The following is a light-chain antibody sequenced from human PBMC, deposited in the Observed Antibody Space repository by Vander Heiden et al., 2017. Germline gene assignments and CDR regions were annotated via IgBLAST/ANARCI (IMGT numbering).Light chain of an antibody. J-gene: IGLJ2*01. CDR2: QDS. V-gene: IGLV3-1*01. CDR3: QAWDSSTDVV. CDR1: QLGDKY. Sequence: SSELTQPPPVSVSPRQTASITCSGDQLGDKYACWYQQKPGQSPVLVIYQDSKRPSGIPERFSGSNSGNTATLTISGTQAMDEADYYCQAWDSSTDVVFGGGTKLTVL.